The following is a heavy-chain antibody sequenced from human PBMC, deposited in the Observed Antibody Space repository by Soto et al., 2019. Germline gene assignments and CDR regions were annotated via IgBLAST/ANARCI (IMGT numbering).Heavy chain of an antibody. Sequence: SVKVSCKASGGTFSSYAISWVRQAPGQGLEWMGGIIPIFGTANYAQKFQGRVTITADESTSTAYMELSSLRSEDTAVYYCARGFSSTILGLYYYYGMDVWGQGTTVTVS. D-gene: IGHD2-2*01. J-gene: IGHJ6*02. V-gene: IGHV1-69*13. CDR2: IIPIFGTA. CDR3: ARGFSSTILGLYYYYGMDV. CDR1: GGTFSSYA.